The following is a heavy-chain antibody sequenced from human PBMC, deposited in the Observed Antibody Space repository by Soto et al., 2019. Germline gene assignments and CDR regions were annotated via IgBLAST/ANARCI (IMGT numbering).Heavy chain of an antibody. CDR2: ISGSGGST. CDR3: AKVLTAGGLDY. J-gene: IGHJ4*02. Sequence: VQLLESGGGLVQPGGSLRLSCAASGFTFDSYGMSWVRQAPGKGLEWVSSISGSGGSTYYADSVKGRFTISRDNSNNTLYLQMNSLSAEDTAVYFCAKVLTAGGLDYWGQGTLVTVSS. V-gene: IGHV3-23*01. D-gene: IGHD6-13*01. CDR1: GFTFDSYG.